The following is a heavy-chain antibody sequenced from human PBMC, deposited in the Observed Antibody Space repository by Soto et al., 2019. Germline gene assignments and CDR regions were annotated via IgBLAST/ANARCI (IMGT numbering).Heavy chain of an antibody. J-gene: IGHJ6*02. D-gene: IGHD1-7*01. CDR1: CGSVSSGSYY. Sequence: PSETLSLTCTVSCGSVSSGSYYWRWIRQPPGKVVEWIGYIYYSGITNYNPSLNSRVTISVDRAENQFSMKLSAVNAADTAVYYYARGNYGENYLMAVGAQGITVNASS. V-gene: IGHV4-61*01. CDR2: IYYSGIT. CDR3: ARGNYGENYLMAV.